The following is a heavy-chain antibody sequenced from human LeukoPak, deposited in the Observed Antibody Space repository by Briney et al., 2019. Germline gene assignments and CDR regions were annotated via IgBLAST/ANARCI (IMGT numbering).Heavy chain of an antibody. CDR3: ARLPEGGYATSLGWLDP. Sequence: SETLSLTCTVPSAAISRSYWIWIRQTPGKGLEWIGYISYSGVSTYNPSLGSRVTISRDTSKDEVSLNLSSVTAADTAVYFCARLPEGGYATSLGWLDPWGQGTRVTVSS. V-gene: IGHV4-59*08. D-gene: IGHD5-24*01. CDR2: ISYSGVS. J-gene: IGHJ5*02. CDR1: SAAISRSY.